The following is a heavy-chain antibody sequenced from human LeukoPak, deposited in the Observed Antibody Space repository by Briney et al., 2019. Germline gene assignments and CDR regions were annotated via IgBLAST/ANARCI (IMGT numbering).Heavy chain of an antibody. CDR1: GYTFTGYY. CDR3: ARGHAGFCTGGSCDPPFSDYYYMDV. CDR2: IIPIFGIT. D-gene: IGHD2-15*01. V-gene: IGHV1-69*13. J-gene: IGHJ6*03. Sequence: SVKVFCKASGYTFTGYYMHWVRQAPGQGLEWMGGIIPIFGITNYPQKFQGRVTFTADESTSTAYMELSSLRSEDTAVYYCARGHAGFCTGGSCDPPFSDYYYMDVWGEGTTVAISS.